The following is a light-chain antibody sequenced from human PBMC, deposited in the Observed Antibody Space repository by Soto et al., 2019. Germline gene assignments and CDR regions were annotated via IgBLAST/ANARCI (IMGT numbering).Light chain of an antibody. Sequence: DIQMTASPSSVSASIGYTVTIHCRASQDINIYLNWYQQKPGEVPRLLIYSASTLHSGVPSRFTGSGSETDFTLTIRSLQPEDFATYYCQHGYVAPYTFGQGTKGDIK. CDR2: SAS. J-gene: IGKJ2*01. CDR1: QDINIY. CDR3: QHGYVAPYT. V-gene: IGKV1-39*01.